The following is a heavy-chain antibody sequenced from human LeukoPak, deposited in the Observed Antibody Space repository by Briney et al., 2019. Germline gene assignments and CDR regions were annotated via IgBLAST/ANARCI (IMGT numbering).Heavy chain of an antibody. CDR1: GFTVSSFY. CDR3: ARDIRHSSHDYYYGLDV. D-gene: IGHD1-1*01. V-gene: IGHV3-53*01. J-gene: IGHJ6*02. Sequence: TGGSLRLSCVVSGFTVSSFYMTWVRQAPGRGLEWVSVIYSDGSTYYADSVKGRFTISRDNSKNTLYLRMNSLRAEDTAMYYCARDIRHSSHDYYYGLDVWGQGAPVTVSS. CDR2: IYSDGST.